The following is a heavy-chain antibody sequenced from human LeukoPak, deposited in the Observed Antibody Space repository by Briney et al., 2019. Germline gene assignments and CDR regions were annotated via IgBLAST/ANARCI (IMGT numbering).Heavy chain of an antibody. J-gene: IGHJ3*01. CDR3: ARNLGPFDV. CDR2: IADAGT. D-gene: IGHD3-16*01. Sequence: GESLKISCAASGFTFNDFAMTWVRQAPGKGLEWVSTIADAGTYYADSVKGRFIISRDNSKNMLYLQLNSLRADDTAMYYCARNLGPFDVRGHGTMVTVSS. V-gene: IGHV3-23*01. CDR1: GFTFNDFA.